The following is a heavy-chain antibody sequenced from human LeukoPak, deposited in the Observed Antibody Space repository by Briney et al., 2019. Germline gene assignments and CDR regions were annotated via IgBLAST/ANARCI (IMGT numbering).Heavy chain of an antibody. CDR2: ISYDGSNK. CDR3: AKDLRSFGVVIKGLDP. D-gene: IGHD3-3*01. CDR1: GFTFSSYG. J-gene: IGHJ5*02. V-gene: IGHV3-30*18. Sequence: QSGGSLRLSCAASGFTFSSYGMHWVRQAPGKGLEWVAVISYDGSNKYYADSVKGRFTISRDNSKNTLYLQMNSLRAEDTAVYYCAKDLRSFGVVIKGLDPWGQGTLVTVSS.